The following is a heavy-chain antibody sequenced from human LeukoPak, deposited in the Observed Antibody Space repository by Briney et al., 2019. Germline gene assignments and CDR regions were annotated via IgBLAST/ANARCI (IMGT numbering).Heavy chain of an antibody. J-gene: IGHJ3*01. V-gene: IGHV3-23*01. Sequence: SGGSLRLSCAASGFSFGSYAMSWVRQAAGKGLEWVSEICGSVSGSGDCTHYADSVKGRFTISRDNSKKTLYLQMNSLRAGDTAVYCAKGKVNHDGALDAWGQGTLVTVSS. D-gene: IGHD2-21*01. CDR1: GFSFGSYA. CDR3: AKGKVNHDGALDA. CDR2: ICGSVSGSGDCT.